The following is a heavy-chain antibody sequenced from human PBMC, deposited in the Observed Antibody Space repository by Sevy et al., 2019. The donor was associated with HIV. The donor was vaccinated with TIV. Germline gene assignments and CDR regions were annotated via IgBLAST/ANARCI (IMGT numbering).Heavy chain of an antibody. J-gene: IGHJ3*02. V-gene: IGHV3-7*01. CDR1: GFTFSSYW. CDR2: IKQDGSEK. Sequence: GGSLRLSCAASGFTFSSYWMSWVRQAPGKGLEWVANIKQDGSEKYYVDSVKGRFTISRDNPKNSLYLQMNSLRAEDTAVYYCARDSPYYYGSGSYRPIWGQGTMVTVSS. CDR3: ARDSPYYYGSGSYRPI. D-gene: IGHD3-10*01.